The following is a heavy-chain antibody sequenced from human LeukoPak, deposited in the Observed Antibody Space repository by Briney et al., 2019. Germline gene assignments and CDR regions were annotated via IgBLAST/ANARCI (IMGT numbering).Heavy chain of an antibody. J-gene: IGHJ4*02. CDR2: IIPSDGST. CDR3: ARGKVVTMVRGVIITYFDY. D-gene: IGHD3-10*01. V-gene: IGHV1-46*01. Sequence: ASVTVSCTASGYSFTRYFIHWVRQAPGQGLEWMGIIIPSDGSTSYAQKFQGRVTMTRDTSTSTVYMELSSLRSEDTAVYYCARGKVVTMVRGVIITYFDYWGQGTLVTVSS. CDR1: GYSFTRYF.